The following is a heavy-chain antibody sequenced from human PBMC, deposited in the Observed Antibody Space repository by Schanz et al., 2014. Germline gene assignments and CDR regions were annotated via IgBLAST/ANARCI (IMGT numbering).Heavy chain of an antibody. CDR2: IIPILGME. CDR3: ARDIQYHYDTSGPVGAFDI. D-gene: IGHD3-22*01. J-gene: IGHJ3*02. Sequence: QVQLVQSGAEVKKPGSSVKVSCKASGGTFSSYAFSWVRQAPGQGLEWMGKIIPILGMENYAQKFQGRVTTTADISASTAYMDLSSLRSDDTAVYYCARDIQYHYDTSGPVGAFDIWGQGTVVTVSS. V-gene: IGHV1-69*04. CDR1: GGTFSSYA.